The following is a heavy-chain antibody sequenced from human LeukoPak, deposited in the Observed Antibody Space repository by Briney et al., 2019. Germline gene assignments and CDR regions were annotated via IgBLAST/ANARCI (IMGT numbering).Heavy chain of an antibody. CDR2: ISSSSIYI. V-gene: IGHV3-21*01. CDR3: AKDLHYGSADY. Sequence: GGSLRLSCAASGFTFSSYGMNWVRQAPGKGLEWVSSISSSSIYIYYADSVKGRFTISRDNAKNTLYLQMNSLRAEDTAVYYCAKDLHYGSADYWGQGTLVTVSS. CDR1: GFTFSSYG. J-gene: IGHJ4*02. D-gene: IGHD3-10*01.